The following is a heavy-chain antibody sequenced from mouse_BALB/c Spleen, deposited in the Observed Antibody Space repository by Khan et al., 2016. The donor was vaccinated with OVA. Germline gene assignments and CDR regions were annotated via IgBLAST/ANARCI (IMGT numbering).Heavy chain of an antibody. CDR2: INPTSGYT. V-gene: IGHV1-7*01. CDR3: ARDRIDY. Sequence: QVQLQQSGVELAKPGASVKMSCKASGYTFTSYWMHWIKQRPGQGLEWIGYINPTSGYTDYNQNFKDKATLTADKSSSTAYMQLSSLTSDDSAGNYCARDRIDYWGQGTALTVSS. J-gene: IGHJ2*01. CDR1: GYTFTSYW.